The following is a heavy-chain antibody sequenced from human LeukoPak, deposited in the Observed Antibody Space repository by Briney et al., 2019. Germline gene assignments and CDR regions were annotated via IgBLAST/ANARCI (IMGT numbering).Heavy chain of an antibody. D-gene: IGHD3-10*01. V-gene: IGHV3-7*03. CDR3: ARDIAVRGDRAFDI. J-gene: IGHJ3*02. Sequence: GGSLRLSCAASGLTFRSYWMSWVRQAPGKGLEWVANIKQDGSEKFYVDSVKGRFTISRDNAKNSLYLQMNSLGVEDTAVYYCARDIAVRGDRAFDIWGQGTMVTVSS. CDR2: IKQDGSEK. CDR1: GLTFRSYW.